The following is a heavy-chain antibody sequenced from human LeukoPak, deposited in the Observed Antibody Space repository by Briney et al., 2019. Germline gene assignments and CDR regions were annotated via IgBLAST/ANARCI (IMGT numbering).Heavy chain of an antibody. CDR2: ISGSGGST. D-gene: IGHD2-15*01. CDR1: GFTFTCYA. Sequence: GGSLRLSCAASGFTFTCYAMSWVRQAPGKGLEWVSAISGSGGSTYYADSVKGRFTISRDNSKNTLYLQMNSLRAEDTAVYYCAKDPASLKMVAATQYFQHWGQGTLVTVSS. J-gene: IGHJ1*01. CDR3: AKDPASLKMVAATQYFQH. V-gene: IGHV3-23*01.